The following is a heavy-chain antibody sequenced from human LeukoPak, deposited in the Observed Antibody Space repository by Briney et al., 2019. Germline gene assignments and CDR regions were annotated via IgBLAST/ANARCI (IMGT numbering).Heavy chain of an antibody. Sequence: GASVKVSCKASGYTFTGSYIHWVRQAPGQGLEWMGRLSTNNGATNYAQKFQGRVTITRDTSITTAHMELTRLTSYGAGVYCCARGGQPPGWGQGTLVTVSS. CDR1: GYTFTGSY. J-gene: IGHJ4*02. CDR2: LSTNNGAT. D-gene: IGHD1-1*01. CDR3: ARGGQPPG. V-gene: IGHV1-2*01.